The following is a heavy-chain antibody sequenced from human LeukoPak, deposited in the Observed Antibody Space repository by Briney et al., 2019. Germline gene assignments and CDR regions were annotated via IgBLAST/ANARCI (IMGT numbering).Heavy chain of an antibody. CDR2: IYYRGST. CDR3: AAAGSSGFDY. J-gene: IGHJ4*02. V-gene: IGHV4-59*01. CDR1: GASISNYY. Sequence: SETLSLTCTVSGASISNYYWSWIRQPPGKGLEWIGYIYYRGSTNYNPSLKSRVTISVDTSKNQVSLRLSSVTAADTAVYYCAAAGSSGFDYWGQGTLVTVSS. D-gene: IGHD6-19*01.